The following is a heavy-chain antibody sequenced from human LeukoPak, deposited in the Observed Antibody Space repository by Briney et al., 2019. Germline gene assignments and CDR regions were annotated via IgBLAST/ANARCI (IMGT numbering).Heavy chain of an antibody. V-gene: IGHV1-2*02. CDR1: GYTFTNYY. Sequence: ASVKVSCKASGYTFTNYYMHWVRQAPGLGFEWMGWINPKSGGTSYPQKFQGRLTMTRDTSISAAYMELSRLRSDDTAVYYCVPSANYYYFDYWGQGTLVTVSS. CDR3: VPSANYYYFDY. CDR2: INPKSGGT. J-gene: IGHJ4*02. D-gene: IGHD4/OR15-4a*01.